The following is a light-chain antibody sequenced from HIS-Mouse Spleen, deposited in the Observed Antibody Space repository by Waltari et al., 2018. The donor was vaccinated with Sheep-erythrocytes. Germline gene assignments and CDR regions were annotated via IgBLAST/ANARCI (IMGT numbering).Light chain of an antibody. V-gene: IGLV2-14*02. CDR1: SSAVGRYNL. J-gene: IGLJ3*02. Sequence: QSALTQPASVSGSPGQSITISCTGTSSAVGRYNLVSWYQQHPGKAPKLMIYEGSKRPSGVSNRFSGSKSGTSASLAISGLQSEDEADYYCAAWDDSLNGPVFGGGTKLTVL. CDR3: AAWDDSLNGPV. CDR2: EGS.